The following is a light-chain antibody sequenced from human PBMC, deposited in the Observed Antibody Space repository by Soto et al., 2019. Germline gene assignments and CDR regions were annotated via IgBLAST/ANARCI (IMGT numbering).Light chain of an antibody. CDR2: AAS. J-gene: IGKJ1*01. V-gene: IGKV1-39*01. Sequence: DIQMTQSPSSLSASVGDRVTITCRASQSISNYLNWYQQKPGKAPKLLIYAASSMQSGVPSRFNGSGSETDFTLTISSLQPDDSATYYCQQSFSPLRTFGQGTKVEV. CDR3: QQSFSPLRT. CDR1: QSISNY.